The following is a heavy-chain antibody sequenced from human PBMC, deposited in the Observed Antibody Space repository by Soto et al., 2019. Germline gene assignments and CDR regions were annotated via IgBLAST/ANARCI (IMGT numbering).Heavy chain of an antibody. J-gene: IGHJ6*03. CDR1: GFSLSTSEVG. CDR3: AHRRMATRVNYYYMDV. V-gene: IGHV2-5*02. CDR2: IYWDDDK. Sequence: SGPTLVKPTQTLTLTCTFSGFSLSTSEVGVGWIRQPPGKALEWLALIYWDDDKRYSPSLKSRLTITKDTSKDQVVLTMTNMDPVDTATYFCAHRRMATRVNYYYMDVWGKGTTVTVSS.